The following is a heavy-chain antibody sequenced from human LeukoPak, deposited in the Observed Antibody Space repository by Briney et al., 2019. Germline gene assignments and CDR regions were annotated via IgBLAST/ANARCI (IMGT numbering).Heavy chain of an antibody. J-gene: IGHJ4*02. CDR3: ASQPYDFWSGCREYYFDY. Sequence: PSETLSLTCTVSGGSISSSSYYWGWIRQPPGKGLEWIGSIYYSGSTYYNPSLKSRVTISVDTSKNQFSLKLSSVTAADTAVYYCASQPYDFWSGCREYYFDYWGQGTLVTVSS. V-gene: IGHV4-39*01. D-gene: IGHD3-3*01. CDR1: GGSISSSSYY. CDR2: IYYSGST.